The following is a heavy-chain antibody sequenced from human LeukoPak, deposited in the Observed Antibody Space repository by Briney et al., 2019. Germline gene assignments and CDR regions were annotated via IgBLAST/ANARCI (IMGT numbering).Heavy chain of an antibody. CDR2: ISAYDGNT. D-gene: IGHD4-17*01. J-gene: IGHJ4*02. CDR1: GYTFNRYG. CDR3: ARTRPTVEGWGFDY. V-gene: IGHV1-18*01. Sequence: ASVKVSCKAPGYTFNRYGITWVRQAPGQGLEWMGWISAYDGNTNYAQKLQGRVTMTTDTSTSTAYMELRSLRSDDTAVYYCARTRPTVEGWGFDYWGQGTLVTVSS.